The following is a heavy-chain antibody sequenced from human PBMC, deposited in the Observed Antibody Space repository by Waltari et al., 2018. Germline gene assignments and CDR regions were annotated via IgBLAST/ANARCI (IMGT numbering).Heavy chain of an antibody. V-gene: IGHV3-23*01. J-gene: IGHJ4*02. Sequence: EVQLLESGGGLVQPGGSLRLSCAASGFTLSSYAMSCVRQAPGKGLEWVSSIRAGGGTTYYADSVKGRFTISRDNSKNTLYLQMNSLRADDTAVYYCAKDRGYFDWLILDYWGQGTLVTVSS. CDR1: GFTLSSYA. D-gene: IGHD3-9*01. CDR3: AKDRGYFDWLILDY. CDR2: IRAGGGTT.